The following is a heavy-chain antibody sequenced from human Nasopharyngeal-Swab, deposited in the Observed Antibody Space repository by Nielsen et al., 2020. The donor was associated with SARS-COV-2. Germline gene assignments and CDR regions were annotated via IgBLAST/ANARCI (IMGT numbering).Heavy chain of an antibody. CDR3: ARPGSYYYGSGSSVGPYFDY. D-gene: IGHD3-10*01. Sequence: GGPLRLSCAASGFTFSSYWMSWVRQAPGKGLEWVANIKQDGSEKYYVDSVKGRFTISRDNAKNSLYLQMNSLRAEDTAVYYCARPGSYYYGSGSSVGPYFDYWGQGTLVTVSS. CDR2: IKQDGSEK. J-gene: IGHJ4*02. V-gene: IGHV3-7*05. CDR1: GFTFSSYW.